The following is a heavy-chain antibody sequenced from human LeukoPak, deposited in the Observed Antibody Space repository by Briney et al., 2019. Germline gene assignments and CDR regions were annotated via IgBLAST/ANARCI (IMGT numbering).Heavy chain of an antibody. D-gene: IGHD3-10*01. CDR1: GGTFSSYA. CDR2: IIPIFGTA. V-gene: IGHV1-69*13. J-gene: IGHJ4*02. CDR3: ARGALVLLWFGESTAFFDY. Sequence: ASVKVSCKASGGTFSSYAISWVRQAPGQGLEWMGGIIPIFGTANYAQKFQGRVTITADESTSTAYMELSSLRSEDTAVYYCARGALVLLWFGESTAFFDYWGQGTLVTVSS.